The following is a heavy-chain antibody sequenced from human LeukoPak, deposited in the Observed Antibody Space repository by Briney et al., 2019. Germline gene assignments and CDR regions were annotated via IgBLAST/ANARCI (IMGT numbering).Heavy chain of an antibody. CDR1: GFTFSSYS. J-gene: IGHJ4*02. CDR3: ARVPNIYGSGSSLLGY. V-gene: IGHV3-21*01. CDR2: ISSSSSYI. Sequence: GGSLRLSCAASGFTFSSYSMNRVRQAPGKGLEWVSSISSSSSYIYYADSVKGRFTISRDNAKNSLYLQMNSLRAEDTAVYYCARVPNIYGSGSSLLGYWGQGTLVTVSS. D-gene: IGHD3-10*01.